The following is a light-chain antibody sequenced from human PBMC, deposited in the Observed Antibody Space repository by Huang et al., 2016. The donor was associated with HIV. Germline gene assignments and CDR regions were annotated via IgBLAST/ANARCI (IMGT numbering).Light chain of an antibody. J-gene: IGKJ1*01. CDR2: GAS. CDR1: QSVSSD. CDR3: QQYNNWPRT. V-gene: IGKV3-15*01. Sequence: EIVMTQSPATLSVSPGERPTLSCRASQSVSSDLAWYQLKPGQAPRLLIYGASSRATGIPARFSGSGSGTDFTLTISSLQSEDFAVYFCQQYNNWPRTFGQGTKVEIK.